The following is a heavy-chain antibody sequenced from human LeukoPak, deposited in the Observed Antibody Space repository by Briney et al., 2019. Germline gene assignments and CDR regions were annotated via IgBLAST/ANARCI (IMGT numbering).Heavy chain of an antibody. CDR3: ARGARDYDDAFDL. V-gene: IGHV3-11*01. CDR1: GFGFCDYF. CDR2: LSGSGTTK. D-gene: IGHD4-17*01. J-gene: IGHJ3*01. Sequence: GGSLRLSCAVSGFGFCDYFMTWIRQAPGKGLEWVSYLSGSGTTKYYADSVKGRFTISRDTANNTLYLQLNSLRTDDTAVYYCARGARDYDDAFDLWGQGTLVTVSS.